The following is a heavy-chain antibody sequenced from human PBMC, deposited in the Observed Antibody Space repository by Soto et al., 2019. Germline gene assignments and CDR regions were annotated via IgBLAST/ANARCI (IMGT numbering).Heavy chain of an antibody. CDR1: GFTFSSYG. V-gene: IGHV3-30*18. CDR2: ISYDGSNK. J-gene: IGHJ6*02. Sequence: GGSLRLSCAASGFTFSSYGMHWVRQAPGKGLEWVAVISYDGSNKYYADSVKGRFTISRDNSKNTLYLQMNSLRAEDTAVYYCAKESISWGSSYYYYVMDVWAQGTTVTVSS. CDR3: AKESISWGSSYYYYVMDV. D-gene: IGHD7-27*01.